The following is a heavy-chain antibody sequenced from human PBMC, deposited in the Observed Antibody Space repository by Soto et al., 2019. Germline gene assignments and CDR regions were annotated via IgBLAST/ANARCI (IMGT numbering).Heavy chain of an antibody. CDR1: GFTFSSYG. J-gene: IGHJ4*02. Sequence: QVQLVESGGGVVQPGRSLRLSCAASGFTFSSYGMHWVRQAPGKGLEWVAVISYDGSNKYYADSVKGRFTISRDNSNNALYLQMNSLRAEDTAVYYCAKDDDIYGNGRYYFDYWGQGTLVTVSS. CDR3: AKDDDIYGNGRYYFDY. CDR2: ISYDGSNK. D-gene: IGHD3-9*01. V-gene: IGHV3-30*18.